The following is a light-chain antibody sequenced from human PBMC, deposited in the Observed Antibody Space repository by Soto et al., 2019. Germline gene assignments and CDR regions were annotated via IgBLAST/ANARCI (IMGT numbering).Light chain of an antibody. CDR2: WAS. CDR1: QSVLYSSNNKNY. J-gene: IGKJ1*01. V-gene: IGKV4-1*01. CDR3: QQYYSTPRT. Sequence: IVMTQSPDSLAVSRGERSTINCKSSQSVLYSSNNKNYLAWYQQKPGQPPKLLIYWASTRESGVPDRFSGSGSGTDFTLTISSLQAEDVAVYYCQQYYSTPRTFGQGTKVEIK.